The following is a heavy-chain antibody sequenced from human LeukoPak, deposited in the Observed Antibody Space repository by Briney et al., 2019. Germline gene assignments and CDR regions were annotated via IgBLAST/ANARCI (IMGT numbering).Heavy chain of an antibody. Sequence: GGSLRLSCAASGFTFSSYEMNWVRQAPGKGLEWVSYISSSGSTIYYADSVKGRFTISRDNAKNSLYLQMNSLRAEDTAVYHCAEPHYYDSGGSYIAGAFDIWGQGTMVTVSS. CDR1: GFTFSSYE. V-gene: IGHV3-48*03. J-gene: IGHJ3*02. CDR2: ISSSGSTI. CDR3: AEPHYYDSGGSYIAGAFDI. D-gene: IGHD3-22*01.